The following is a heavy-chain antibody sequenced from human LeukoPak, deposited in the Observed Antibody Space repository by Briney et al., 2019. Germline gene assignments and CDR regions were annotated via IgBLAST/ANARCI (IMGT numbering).Heavy chain of an antibody. CDR1: GYTFTGYY. Sequence: ASVKVSCEASGYTFTGYYMHWVRQAPGQGLEWMGWINPNSGGTNYAQKFQGRVTMTEDTSTDTAYMELSSLRSEDTAVYYCATLVGITMVRHVNWFDPWGQGTLVTVSS. CDR2: INPNSGGT. D-gene: IGHD3-10*01. J-gene: IGHJ5*02. CDR3: ATLVGITMVRHVNWFDP. V-gene: IGHV1-2*02.